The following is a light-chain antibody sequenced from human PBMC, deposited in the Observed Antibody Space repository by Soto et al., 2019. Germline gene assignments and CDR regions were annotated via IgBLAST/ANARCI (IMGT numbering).Light chain of an antibody. CDR1: SSIIGNNF. Sequence: QSVLTQPPSVSAAPGQKVTISCSGSSSIIGNNFVSWYQQLPGTAPKPLIYENNKRPSGIPDRFSGSKSGTSATLGITGLQTGDEADYYCGTWDSSLSVYVFGTGTKVTVL. J-gene: IGLJ1*01. V-gene: IGLV1-51*02. CDR2: ENN. CDR3: GTWDSSLSVYV.